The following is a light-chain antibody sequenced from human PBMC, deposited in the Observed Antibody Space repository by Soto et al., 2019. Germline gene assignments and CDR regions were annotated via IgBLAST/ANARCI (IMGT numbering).Light chain of an antibody. CDR2: GAS. J-gene: IGKJ1*01. CDR1: ESVSSNY. CDR3: QQYGTSLWT. Sequence: EMVLTQSPGTLSLSPGERATLSCRASESVSSNYVAWYQQKPGQAPRLLIYGASSRATGIPDRISGSGSGTDFTLTISRLEPEDFAVYYCQQYGTSLWTFGHGTKVEIK. V-gene: IGKV3-20*01.